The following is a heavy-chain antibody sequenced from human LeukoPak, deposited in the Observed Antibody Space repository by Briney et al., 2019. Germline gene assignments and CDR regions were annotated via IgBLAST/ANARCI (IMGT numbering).Heavy chain of an antibody. CDR3: AELGITMIGGV. J-gene: IGHJ6*04. Sequence: GGSLRHSCAASGFTFSSYEMNWVRQAPGKGLEWVSYISSSGSTIYYADSVKGRFTISRDNAKNSLYLQMNSLRAEDTAVYYCAELGITMIGGVWGKGTTVTVSS. V-gene: IGHV3-48*03. CDR2: ISSSGSTI. D-gene: IGHD3-10*02. CDR1: GFTFSSYE.